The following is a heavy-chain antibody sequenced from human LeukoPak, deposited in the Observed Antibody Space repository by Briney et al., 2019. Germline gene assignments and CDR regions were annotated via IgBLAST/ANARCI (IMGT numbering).Heavy chain of an antibody. CDR3: ARIQSSSSPFDY. CDR1: GGSVSSNY. D-gene: IGHD2-2*01. CDR2: IYYSGTT. V-gene: IGHV4-59*02. Sequence: SETLSLTCTVSGGSVSSNYWNWIRQPPGKGLEWIGYIYYSGTTTYNPSLESRFTISVDTSKNQFSLRLSSVTAADTAVYYCARIQSSSSPFDYWGQGTLVTVSS. J-gene: IGHJ4*02.